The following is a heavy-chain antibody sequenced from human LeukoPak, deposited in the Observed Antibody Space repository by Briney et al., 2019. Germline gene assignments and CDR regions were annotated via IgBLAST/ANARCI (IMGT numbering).Heavy chain of an antibody. J-gene: IGHJ5*02. CDR2: ISHSGST. V-gene: IGHV4-34*01. Sequence: SETLSLTCAVYGGSFSGYYWSWIRQPPGKGLEWIGEISHSGSTNYNPSLKSRVTISVDTSKNQFSLKLSSVTAADTAVYYCARDGSCSSTSCPNWFDPWGQGTLVTVSS. CDR1: GGSFSGYY. D-gene: IGHD2-2*01. CDR3: ARDGSCSSTSCPNWFDP.